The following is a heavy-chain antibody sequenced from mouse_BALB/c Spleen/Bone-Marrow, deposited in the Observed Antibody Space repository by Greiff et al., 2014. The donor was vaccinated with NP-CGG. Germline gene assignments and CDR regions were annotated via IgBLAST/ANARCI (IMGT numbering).Heavy chain of an antibody. CDR3: TNGYDYYAMDY. V-gene: IGHV1-5*01. D-gene: IGHD2-2*01. CDR2: IYPGNSDT. CDR1: GYSFTSHW. J-gene: IGHJ4*01. Sequence: VQLQQSGTVLARPGASVKMSCKASGYSFTSHWMHRIKQRPGQGLEWIGAIYPGNSDTSYNQKFKGKAKLTAVTSASTAYMELSSLTNEDSAVCYCTNGYDYYAMDYWGQGTSVTVSS.